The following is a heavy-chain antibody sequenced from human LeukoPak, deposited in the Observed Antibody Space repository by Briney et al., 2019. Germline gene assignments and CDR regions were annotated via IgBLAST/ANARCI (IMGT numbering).Heavy chain of an antibody. CDR2: ISGGGGST. CDR3: ARDLGLMWYFDL. Sequence: GGSLRLSCAASGFTFSTYAMSWVRQAPGKGLEWVSAISGGGGSTYYADSVKGRFTISRDNAKNSLYLQMNSLRAEDTAVYYCARDLGLMWYFDLWGRGTLVTVSS. CDR1: GFTFSTYA. V-gene: IGHV3-23*01. D-gene: IGHD3-16*01. J-gene: IGHJ2*01.